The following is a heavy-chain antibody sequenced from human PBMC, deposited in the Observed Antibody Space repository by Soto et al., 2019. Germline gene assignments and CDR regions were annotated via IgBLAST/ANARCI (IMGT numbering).Heavy chain of an antibody. CDR1: GGSISSGGYY. CDR3: ASNGYYYYYYMDV. Sequence: SETLSLTCTVSGGSISSGGYYWSWIRQHPGKGLEWIGYIYYSGSTYYNPSLKSRVTISVDTSKNQFSLKLSSVTAADTAVYYCASNGYYYYYYMDVWGKGTTVTVSS. D-gene: IGHD2-8*01. J-gene: IGHJ6*03. V-gene: IGHV4-31*03. CDR2: IYYSGST.